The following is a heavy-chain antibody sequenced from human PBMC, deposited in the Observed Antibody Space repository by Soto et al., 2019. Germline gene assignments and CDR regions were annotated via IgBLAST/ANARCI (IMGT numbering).Heavy chain of an antibody. CDR1: GFTFSDHY. CDR3: ARESGGYYGG. V-gene: IGHV3-72*01. D-gene: IGHD3-22*01. CDR2: TRNKANSYTT. Sequence: GGSLRLSCAASGFTFSDHYMDWVRQAPGKGLEWVGRTRNKANSYTTEYAASVKGRFTISRDDSKNSLYLQMNSLKTEDTAVYYCARESGGYYGGWGQGTLVTVSS. J-gene: IGHJ4*02.